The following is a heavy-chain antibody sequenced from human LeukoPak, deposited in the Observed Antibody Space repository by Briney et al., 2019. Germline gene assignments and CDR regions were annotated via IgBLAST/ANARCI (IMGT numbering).Heavy chain of an antibody. CDR1: GYSFTSYW. D-gene: IGHD3-3*01. Sequence: GESLKISCKGSGYSFTSYWIGWVRQMPGKGLEWMGIIYPGDSDTRYRPSFQGQVTISADKSISTAYLQWSSLKASDTAMYYCARVRMGRFLEWLLFDYWGQGTLVTVSS. CDR3: ARVRMGRFLEWLLFDY. CDR2: IYPGDSDT. V-gene: IGHV5-51*01. J-gene: IGHJ4*02.